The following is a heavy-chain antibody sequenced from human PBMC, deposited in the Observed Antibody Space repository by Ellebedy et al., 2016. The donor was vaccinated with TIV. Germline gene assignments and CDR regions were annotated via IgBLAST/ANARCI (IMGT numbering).Heavy chain of an antibody. CDR3: TRERSDISWTD. CDR1: GFIFGDYA. J-gene: IGHJ4*02. CDR2: MRSQVAGGTT. D-gene: IGHD6-13*01. V-gene: IGHV3-49*03. Sequence: GGSLRLSXTASGFIFGDYAMNWCRQAPGKGLEWVGFMRSQVAGGTTEYAASVKGRFVLSRDDSKGIAYLQMSSLKIEDTATYYCTRERSDISWTDWGQGTLVTVSS.